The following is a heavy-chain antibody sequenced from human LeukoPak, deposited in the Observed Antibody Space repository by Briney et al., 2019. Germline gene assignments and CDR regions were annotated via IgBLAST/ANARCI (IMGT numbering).Heavy chain of an antibody. CDR2: IYESGDT. J-gene: IGHJ4*02. CDR1: GYSISSGYY. D-gene: IGHD1-26*01. V-gene: IGHV4-38-2*02. Sequence: SETLSLTCTVSGYSISSGYYWGWIRQPPGKGLEWIGSIYESGDTYYNPSLKSRVTISVDTSKNQFSLKLRSVTAADTTVYYCARHMSGSFTPFDSWGQGTLVTISS. CDR3: ARHMSGSFTPFDS.